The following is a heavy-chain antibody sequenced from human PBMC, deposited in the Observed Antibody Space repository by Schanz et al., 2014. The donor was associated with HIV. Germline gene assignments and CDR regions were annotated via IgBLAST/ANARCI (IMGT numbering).Heavy chain of an antibody. J-gene: IGHJ4*02. Sequence: VQLVESGGGLVKPGGSLRLSCAASGFTFSTYAMAWVRQAPGKGLEWVALISFDGATTSYVDSVEGRFTISRDNVKNTLSLQMSSLRIEDTALYYCAKRGVAAEFDYWGQGTLVTVSS. CDR1: GFTFSTYA. CDR3: AKRGVAAEFDY. V-gene: IGHV3-30*18. CDR2: ISFDGATT. D-gene: IGHD6-19*01.